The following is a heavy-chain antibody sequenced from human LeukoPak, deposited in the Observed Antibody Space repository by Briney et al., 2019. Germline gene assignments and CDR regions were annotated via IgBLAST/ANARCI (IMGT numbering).Heavy chain of an antibody. CDR1: GFTFSNFA. D-gene: IGHD6-19*01. CDR3: ARGGYSSGWGEVKD. J-gene: IGHJ4*02. CDR2: ISYDGSDK. V-gene: IGHV3-30-3*01. Sequence: PGGSLRLSCAASGFTFSNFAMHWVRRAPGKGLEWVTIISYDGSDKFYADSVKGRFTVSRDNSKNTLYLQMNSLRAEDTAIYYCARGGYSSGWGEVKDWGQGTLVTVSS.